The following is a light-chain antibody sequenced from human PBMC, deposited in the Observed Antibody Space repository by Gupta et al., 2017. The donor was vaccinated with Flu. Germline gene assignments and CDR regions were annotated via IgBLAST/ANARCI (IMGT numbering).Light chain of an antibody. Sequence: DIQFTHSPSFLSASVGDRVTITCRASQGINHYLAWYQQKPGKAPQLLIYAASILQSGVPLRFSGSGSGTEFTLTISSLQPEDFATYYCQQLNSYPRTFGQGTKVEIK. J-gene: IGKJ1*01. CDR3: QQLNSYPRT. CDR2: AAS. CDR1: QGINHY. V-gene: IGKV1-9*01.